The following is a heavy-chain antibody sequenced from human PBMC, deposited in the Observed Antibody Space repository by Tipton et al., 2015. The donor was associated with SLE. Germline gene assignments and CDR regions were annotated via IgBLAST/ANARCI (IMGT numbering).Heavy chain of an antibody. Sequence: TLSLTCTVSGGSVNTGNCYWTWIRQHPGKGPEWIGYIYNSGTTYYNPSLRGRITISIDTSKNQYFLSLNSVTAADTAVYYCARGGDSNSPFDYWGQGTLVTVSS. CDR2: IYNSGTT. CDR3: ARGGDSNSPFDY. J-gene: IGHJ4*02. CDR1: GGSVNTGNCY. V-gene: IGHV4-31*03. D-gene: IGHD6-6*01.